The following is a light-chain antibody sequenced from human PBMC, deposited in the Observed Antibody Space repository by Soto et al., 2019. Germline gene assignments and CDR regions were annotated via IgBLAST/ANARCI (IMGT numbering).Light chain of an antibody. Sequence: QTVVTQAPSFSVSPGGTVTLTCGLSSGSVSTTYYPSWYQQTPGQPPRTLIYNTNTRSSGVPDRFSGSILGNKAALTITGAQAEDECDYYCVLYMGSGIWVFGGGTKLTVL. V-gene: IGLV8-61*01. CDR2: NTN. CDR1: SGSVSTTYY. CDR3: VLYMGSGIWV. J-gene: IGLJ2*01.